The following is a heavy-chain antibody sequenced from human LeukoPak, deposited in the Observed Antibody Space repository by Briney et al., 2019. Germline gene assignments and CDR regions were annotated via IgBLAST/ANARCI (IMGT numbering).Heavy chain of an antibody. CDR2: MNPNSGNT. CDR1: GYTFTSYD. J-gene: IGHJ4*02. Sequence: GASVKVSCKASGYTFTSYDINWVRQATGQGLEWMGWMNPNSGNTGYAQKFQGRVTMTRNTSISTAYMELSSLRSEDTAVYYCARDCIGCHGFDYWGQGTLVTVSS. CDR3: ARDCIGCHGFDY. D-gene: IGHD2-15*01. V-gene: IGHV1-8*01.